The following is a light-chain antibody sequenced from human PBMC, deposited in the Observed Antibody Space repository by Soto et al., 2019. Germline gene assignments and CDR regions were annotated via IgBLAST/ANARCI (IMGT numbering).Light chain of an antibody. V-gene: IGKV1-9*01. CDR3: QLINSF. CDR1: QTISKF. J-gene: IGKJ4*01. Sequence: DIQLTQSPSLLSASVGDRVTITSRASQTISKFLSWYQQKPGKAPKLLIYAASTLQDGVPSRFSGSGSGTEFTLTISSPQPEDFATYYCQLINSFFGGGTRVEI. CDR2: AAS.